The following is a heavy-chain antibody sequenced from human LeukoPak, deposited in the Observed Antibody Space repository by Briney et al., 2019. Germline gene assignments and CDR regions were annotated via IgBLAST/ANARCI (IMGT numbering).Heavy chain of an antibody. J-gene: IGHJ6*02. Sequence: SETLSLTCTVSGGSISSYYWSWIRQPPGKGLEWIGYIYYSGSTNYNPSLKSRVTISVDTSKNQFSLKLSSVTAADTAVYYCARDGTGYSSSWYNGMDVWGQGTTVTVSS. CDR2: IYYSGST. CDR1: GGSISSYY. V-gene: IGHV4-59*01. D-gene: IGHD6-13*01. CDR3: ARDGTGYSSSWYNGMDV.